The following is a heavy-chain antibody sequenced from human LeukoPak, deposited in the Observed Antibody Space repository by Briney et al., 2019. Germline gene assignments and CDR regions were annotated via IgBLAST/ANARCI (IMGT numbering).Heavy chain of an antibody. CDR2: INTNTGNP. D-gene: IGHD3-10*01. Sequence: GASVKVSCKASGYTFTSYAMNWVRQAPGQGLEWMGWINTNTGNPTYAQGFTGRFVFSLDTSVSTAYLQISSLKAEDTAVYYCARRKRFGPASGYYYYMDVWGKGTTVTVSS. J-gene: IGHJ6*03. CDR1: GYTFTSYA. CDR3: ARRKRFGPASGYYYYMDV. V-gene: IGHV7-4-1*02.